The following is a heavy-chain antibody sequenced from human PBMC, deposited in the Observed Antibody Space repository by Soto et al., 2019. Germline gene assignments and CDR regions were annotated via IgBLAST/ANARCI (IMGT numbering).Heavy chain of an antibody. J-gene: IGHJ6*02. D-gene: IGHD3-10*01. V-gene: IGHV3-23*01. CDR1: GFTFSSYA. CDR3: ANPRGEYEPIQYYYYGMDV. Sequence: GGSLRLSCAASGFTFSSYAMSWVRQAPGKGLEWVSAISGSGGSTYYADSVKGRFTISRDNSKNTLYLQMNSLRAEDTAVYSGANPRGEYEPIQYYYYGMDVWGQGTTVTVSS. CDR2: ISGSGGST.